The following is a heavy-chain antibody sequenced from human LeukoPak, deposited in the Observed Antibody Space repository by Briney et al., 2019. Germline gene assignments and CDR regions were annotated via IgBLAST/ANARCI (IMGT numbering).Heavy chain of an antibody. CDR1: GDTFSSYA. D-gene: IGHD1-26*01. CDR2: IVPVLNNIV. J-gene: IGHJ4*02. Sequence: GASVKVSCKASGDTFSSYAVTWVRQAPGQGLAWMGRIVPVLNNIVKYAHKFQGRLTITADKSASTAYMELNSLRSEDTAVYYCARGNIASYYQIDYWGQGTLVTVSS. CDR3: ARGNIASYYQIDY. V-gene: IGHV1-69*04.